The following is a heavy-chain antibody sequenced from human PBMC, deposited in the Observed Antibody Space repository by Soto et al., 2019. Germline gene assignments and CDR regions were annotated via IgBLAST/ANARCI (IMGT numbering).Heavy chain of an antibody. CDR2: ISWNSGSI. Sequence: PGGSLRLSCAASGFTFDDYAMHWVRQAPGKGLEWVSGISWNSGSIGYADSVKGRFTISRDNAKNSLYLQMNSLRAEDTALYYCAKDMGKYYDFWSGYYFRDYYYGMDVWGQGTTVTVSS. J-gene: IGHJ6*02. V-gene: IGHV3-9*01. CDR3: AKDMGKYYDFWSGYYFRDYYYGMDV. D-gene: IGHD3-3*01. CDR1: GFTFDDYA.